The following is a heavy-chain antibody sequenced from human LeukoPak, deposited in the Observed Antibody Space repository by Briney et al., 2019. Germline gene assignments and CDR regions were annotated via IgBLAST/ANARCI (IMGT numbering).Heavy chain of an antibody. CDR2: IYTSGST. D-gene: IGHD2-21*02. CDR1: GGSLSGYY. Sequence: PSETLSLTCAVYGGSLSGYYWSWIRQPAGKGLEWIGRIYTSGSTNYNPSLKSRVTMSVDTSKNQFSLKLSSVTAADTAVYYCARGNRGYWAFDYWGQGTLVTVSS. V-gene: IGHV4-59*10. J-gene: IGHJ4*02. CDR3: ARGNRGYWAFDY.